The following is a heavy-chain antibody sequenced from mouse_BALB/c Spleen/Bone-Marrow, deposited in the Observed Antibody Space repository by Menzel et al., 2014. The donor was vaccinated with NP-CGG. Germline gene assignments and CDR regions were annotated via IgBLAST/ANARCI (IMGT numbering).Heavy chain of an antibody. V-gene: IGHV1-69*02. CDR1: GYTFTSYW. D-gene: IGHD2-3*01. CDR3: ARDDGRFAY. CDR2: IYPPDSYT. J-gene: IGHJ3*01. Sequence: VQLQQSGAELVRPGASVKLSCKASGYTFTSYWINWVKQRPGQGLEWIGNIYPPDSYTNYNQKFKDKATLTVDKSSSGAGMERRGPTAEGSAVYCWARDDGRFAYWGQGTLVTVSA.